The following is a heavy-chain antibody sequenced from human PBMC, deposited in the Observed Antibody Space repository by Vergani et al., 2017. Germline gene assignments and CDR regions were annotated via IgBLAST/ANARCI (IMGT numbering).Heavy chain of an antibody. CDR3: ARESRDGYNYDY. V-gene: IGHV3-72*01. CDR2: TRNKANSYTT. J-gene: IGHJ4*02. CDR1: GFTFSDHY. Sequence: EVQLVESGGGLVQPGGSLRLSCAASGFTFSDHYMDWVRQAPGKGLDWVGRTRNKANSYTTEYAASVKGRFTISRDDSKNSLYLQMNSLKTEDTAVYYCARESRDGYNYDYWGQGTLVTVSS. D-gene: IGHD5-24*01.